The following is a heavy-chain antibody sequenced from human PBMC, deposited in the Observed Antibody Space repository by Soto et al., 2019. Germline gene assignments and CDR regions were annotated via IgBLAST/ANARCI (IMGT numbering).Heavy chain of an antibody. J-gene: IGHJ4*02. CDR2: MTPNSGNT. CDR1: GYTFSSYD. D-gene: IGHD4-17*01. V-gene: IGHV1-8*01. CDR3: ARAHNSGDVDY. Sequence: QVQLVQSGAEVKEPGASVKVSCKSSGYTFSSYDINWVRQATGQGLEWMGSMTPNSGNTLFAQKFQGRVTMTRSTSITTAYRELSGLTSDDTAVYYCARAHNSGDVDYWGQGTLVTVSS.